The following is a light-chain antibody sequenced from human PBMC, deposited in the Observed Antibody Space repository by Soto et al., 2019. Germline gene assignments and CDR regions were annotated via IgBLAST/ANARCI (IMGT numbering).Light chain of an antibody. V-gene: IGKV1-5*03. CDR3: QQYNNYLWT. CDR2: KAS. J-gene: IGKJ1*01. CDR1: QSISNR. Sequence: DIQMIQSPSTLSASVGDRITITCRASQSISNRLAWYQQKPGKAPKLLIYKASTLESGVPSRFSGSGSGTEFTLTISSLQPDDFATYYCQQYNNYLWTFGQGTKVEIK.